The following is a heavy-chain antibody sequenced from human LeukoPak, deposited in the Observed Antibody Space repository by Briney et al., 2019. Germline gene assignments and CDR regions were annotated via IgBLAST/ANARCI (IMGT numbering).Heavy chain of an antibody. CDR3: ARLLDNDISGDRDTFDV. CDR1: GCSLSGHY. J-gene: IGHJ3*01. Sequence: PSETLSLTCTVSGCSLSGHYWSWLRQPPAKRLEWIGYVSYTGRTKYNPSLQSRVTITIDTYKSQFPLKLTSVNSEHTAVYSCARLLDNDISGDRDTFDVWGQGTTVIVSS. D-gene: IGHD3-22*01. V-gene: IGHV4-59*11. CDR2: VSYTGRT.